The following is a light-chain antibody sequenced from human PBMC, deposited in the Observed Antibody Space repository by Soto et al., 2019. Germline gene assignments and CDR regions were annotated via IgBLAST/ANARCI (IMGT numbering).Light chain of an antibody. CDR3: QQYNTWPLIT. CDR1: QSVSSN. J-gene: IGKJ5*01. CDR2: GAS. V-gene: IGKV3-15*01. Sequence: EIVMTQSPATLSVSPGERATLSCRASQSVSSNLAWYQQKPGQAPRLLIYGASTRATGIPARFSGSGSGTEFTLTISSLQSEDFAVYYCQQYNTWPLITFGPGTRREIK.